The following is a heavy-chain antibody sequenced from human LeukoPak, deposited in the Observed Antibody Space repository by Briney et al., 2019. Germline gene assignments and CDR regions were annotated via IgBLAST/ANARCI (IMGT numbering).Heavy chain of an antibody. CDR3: AKDSVADTIPRYYFDY. V-gene: IGHV3-23*01. Sequence: GGSLRLSYAASGFTFSSYAMSWVRQAPGKGLEWVSAISGSGGSTYYADSVKGRFTISRDNSKNTLYLQMNSLRAEDTAVYYCAKDSVADTIPRYYFDYWGQGTLVTVSS. J-gene: IGHJ4*02. CDR2: ISGSGGST. D-gene: IGHD6-19*01. CDR1: GFTFSSYA.